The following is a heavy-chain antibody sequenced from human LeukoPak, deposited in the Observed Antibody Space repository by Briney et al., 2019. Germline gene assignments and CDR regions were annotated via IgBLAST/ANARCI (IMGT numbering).Heavy chain of an antibody. CDR1: GFTVSSNY. Sequence: GGSLRLSCAASGFTVSSNYMSWVRQGPGKGLECVSVISNDGDTYYADSVKGRFTISRDTSKNTVSLQMNSLRAEDTAVYYCAGDKTTGGWYEFDYWGQGTLVTVSS. CDR2: ISNDGDT. CDR3: AGDKTTGGWYEFDY. D-gene: IGHD6-19*01. V-gene: IGHV3-53*01. J-gene: IGHJ4*02.